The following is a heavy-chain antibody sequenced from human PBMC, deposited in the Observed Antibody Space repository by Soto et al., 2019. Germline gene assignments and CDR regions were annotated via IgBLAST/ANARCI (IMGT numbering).Heavy chain of an antibody. D-gene: IGHD6-19*01. CDR1: GGSISSYY. CDR3: ARDRGYSSGWYSSSGFDP. Sequence: PSETLSLTCTVSGGSISSYYWSWIRQPPGKGLEWIGYIYYSGSTNYNPSLKSRVTISVDTSKNQFSLKLSSVTAADTAVYYCARDRGYSSGWYSSSGFDPWGQGTLVTVSS. J-gene: IGHJ5*02. V-gene: IGHV4-59*01. CDR2: IYYSGST.